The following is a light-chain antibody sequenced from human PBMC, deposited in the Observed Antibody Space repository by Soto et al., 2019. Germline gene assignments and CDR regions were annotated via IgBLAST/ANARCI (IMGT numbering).Light chain of an antibody. CDR3: QTYDKAPWT. CDR2: GAS. Sequence: DIQMTQPPSSLSASVGDRVTITCRASQYIHTHLAWYQQKPGNSPKLLVYGASTLHSGVPSRFSASGSGTDFILTISSLQSEDVATYYCQTYDKAPWTFGPGTRV. J-gene: IGKJ1*01. V-gene: IGKV1-27*01. CDR1: QYIHTH.